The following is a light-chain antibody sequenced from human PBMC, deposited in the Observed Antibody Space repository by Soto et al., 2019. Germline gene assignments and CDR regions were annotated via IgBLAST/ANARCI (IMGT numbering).Light chain of an antibody. CDR2: AAS. CDR3: QKYDTAPLT. V-gene: IGKV1-27*01. J-gene: IGKJ4*01. Sequence: DFQLTQSPSSLSASVGDRVTITCRASQGFSNALAWFQQKPGKAPKLLIYAASTLQSGVPSRFSGSGSGTDFTLTISSLQPEDVATYYCQKYDTAPLTFGGGTKAEIK. CDR1: QGFSNA.